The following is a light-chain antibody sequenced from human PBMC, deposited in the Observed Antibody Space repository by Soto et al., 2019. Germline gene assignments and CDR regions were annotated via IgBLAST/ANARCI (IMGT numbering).Light chain of an antibody. CDR1: QSVSSSY. J-gene: IGKJ1*01. CDR2: GAS. V-gene: IGKV3-20*01. Sequence: EIVLTQSPGTLSLSPGERATLSCRASQSVSSSYLAWYQQKPGQAPRLLIYGASSRATGLPDRVSGSGAGKDLTLTISRLEPEDFAVHYRQPYGRTFGQRPKVELK. CDR3: QPYGRT.